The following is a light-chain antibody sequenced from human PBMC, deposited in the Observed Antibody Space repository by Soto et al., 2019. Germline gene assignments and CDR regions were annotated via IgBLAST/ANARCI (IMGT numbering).Light chain of an antibody. CDR1: QSVLSSSNNKNY. Sequence: DIVMTQSPDSLAVSLGERATINCKSSQSVLSSSNNKNYLAWYQQKPGQPRKLLIYWASTRESGVPDRFSGSGSGTDFALPISSLQAEDVAVYYCHQYCSSPLTFGGGTKVEIK. CDR2: WAS. J-gene: IGKJ4*01. V-gene: IGKV4-1*01. CDR3: HQYCSSPLT.